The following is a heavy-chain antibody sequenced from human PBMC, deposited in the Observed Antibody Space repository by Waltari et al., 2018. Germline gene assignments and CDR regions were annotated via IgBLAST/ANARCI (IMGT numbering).Heavy chain of an antibody. CDR1: GFTFSSYS. D-gene: IGHD2-2*01. J-gene: IGHJ6*02. CDR3: AIVVPAGFYYYYGMDV. Sequence: EVQLVESGGGLVQPGGSLRLSCAASGFTFSSYSMNWVRQAPGKGLEWVSYISSSSSTRYYADSVKGRFTISRDNAKNSLYLQMNSLRAEDTAVYYCAIVVPAGFYYYYGMDVWGQGTTVTVSS. V-gene: IGHV3-48*01. CDR2: ISSSSSTR.